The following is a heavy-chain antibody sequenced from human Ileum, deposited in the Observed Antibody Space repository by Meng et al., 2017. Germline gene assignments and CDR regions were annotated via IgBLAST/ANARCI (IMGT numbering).Heavy chain of an antibody. CDR2: ITPNSGTA. Sequence: QVQLVQSGAEVKNPGASVTIACKASGYTFTKFYMHWVRQSPGQGLVWMGTITPNSGTANYAQKFQGRVTMTRDTSTTTVYMELSSLRPEDTAVYYCARLSIGGTVVFDYWGQGTLVTVSS. D-gene: IGHD1-26*01. CDR1: GYTFTKFY. CDR3: ARLSIGGTVVFDY. V-gene: IGHV1-46*01. J-gene: IGHJ4*02.